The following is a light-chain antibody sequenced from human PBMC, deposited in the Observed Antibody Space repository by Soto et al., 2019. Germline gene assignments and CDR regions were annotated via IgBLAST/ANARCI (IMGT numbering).Light chain of an antibody. Sequence: QSVLTQPASVSGSPGQSITISCTGTSSDVGAYNYVSWYQQHPGKAPKLLIYDVSNRPSGVSNRFSGSKSGNTASLTISGLQAEDESDYYCSSYTSSSTLVFGTGTKVPVL. CDR3: SSYTSSSTLV. V-gene: IGLV2-14*01. CDR2: DVS. CDR1: SSDVGAYNY. J-gene: IGLJ1*01.